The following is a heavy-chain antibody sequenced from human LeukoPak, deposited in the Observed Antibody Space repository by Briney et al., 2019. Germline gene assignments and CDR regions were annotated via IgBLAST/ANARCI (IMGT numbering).Heavy chain of an antibody. CDR1: GYTFTNYW. J-gene: IGHJ4*02. V-gene: IGHV5-51*01. D-gene: IGHD2/OR15-2a*01. Sequence: GESLKISCKGSGYTFTNYWIGWVRQMPGKGLEWMGTIYPGDSDIRYSPSFQGQVTISADKSISTAYLQWSSLKASDTAIYYCARLSITTSLRLYYFDYWGQGTLVTVPS. CDR2: IYPGDSDI. CDR3: ARLSITTSLRLYYFDY.